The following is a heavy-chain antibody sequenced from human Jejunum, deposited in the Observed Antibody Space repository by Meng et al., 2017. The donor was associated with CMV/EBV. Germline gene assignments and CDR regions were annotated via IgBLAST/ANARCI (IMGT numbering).Heavy chain of an antibody. CDR1: GFPFTSYS. J-gene: IGHJ5*02. CDR3: ARAIDYGDPNWFDP. D-gene: IGHD4-17*01. Sequence: GFPFTSYSINWVRQAPGKGLEWLSYISGSSTYIYHADSVKGRFTISRDNAKNSVYLQMNSLRAEDTAVYYCARAIDYGDPNWFDPWGQGTRVTVSS. CDR2: ISGSSTYI. V-gene: IGHV3-21*01.